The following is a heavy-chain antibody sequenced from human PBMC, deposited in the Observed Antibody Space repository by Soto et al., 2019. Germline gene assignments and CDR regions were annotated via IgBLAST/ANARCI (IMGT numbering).Heavy chain of an antibody. CDR2: INPNSGGT. J-gene: IGHJ4*02. Sequence: QVQLVQSGAEVKKPGASVKVSCKASGYTFTGYYMHWVRQAPGQGLEWMGWINPNSGGTNYAQKFQGWVTMTSDTSISTAYMELSRLRSDDTAVYYCARAAGFTVTYHFDYWGQGTLVTVSS. V-gene: IGHV1-2*04. CDR1: GYTFTGYY. CDR3: ARAAGFTVTYHFDY. D-gene: IGHD4-17*01.